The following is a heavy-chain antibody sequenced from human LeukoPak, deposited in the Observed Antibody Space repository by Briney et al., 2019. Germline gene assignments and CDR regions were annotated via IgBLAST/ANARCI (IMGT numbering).Heavy chain of an antibody. Sequence: PSETLSLTCAVYGGSFSGYYWSWIRQPPGKGLEWIGEINHSGSTNYNPSLKSRVTISVDTSKSQFSLKLSSVTAADTAVYYCARGRPKSYCSSTSCHPGGFDYWGQGTLVTVSS. CDR1: GGSFSGYY. CDR3: ARGRPKSYCSSTSCHPGGFDY. CDR2: INHSGST. D-gene: IGHD2-2*01. J-gene: IGHJ4*02. V-gene: IGHV4-34*01.